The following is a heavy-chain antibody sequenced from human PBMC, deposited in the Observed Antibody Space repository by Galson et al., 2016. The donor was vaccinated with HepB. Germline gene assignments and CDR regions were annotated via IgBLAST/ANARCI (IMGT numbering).Heavy chain of an antibody. J-gene: IGHJ4*02. Sequence: SVKVSCKASGYRFTGYHIHWVRLAPGQGLEWMGWINPDSGGTNSAQKLQGWVTMTRDTSISTAYMELSRLRSDDTAVYYCASGQTGYWSLFDYWGQGTLVTVSS. D-gene: IGHD3-9*01. CDR3: ASGQTGYWSLFDY. CDR1: GYRFTGYH. CDR2: INPDSGGT. V-gene: IGHV1-2*04.